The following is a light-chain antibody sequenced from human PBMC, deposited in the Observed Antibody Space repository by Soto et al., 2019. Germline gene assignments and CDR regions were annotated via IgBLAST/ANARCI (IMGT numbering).Light chain of an antibody. Sequence: EIVLTQSPGTLSLSPGERATLSCRASQRVGSSYLAWYQQTPGQAPRLLIYGASSRATGIPDRFSGSGSGTDFTLTISRLEPEDFTVYYCQQYGNSPFTFGQGTRLEIK. CDR2: GAS. J-gene: IGKJ5*01. V-gene: IGKV3-20*01. CDR1: QRVGSSY. CDR3: QQYGNSPFT.